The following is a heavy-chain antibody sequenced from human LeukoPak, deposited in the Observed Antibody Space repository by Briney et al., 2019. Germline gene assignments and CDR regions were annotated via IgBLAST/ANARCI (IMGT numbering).Heavy chain of an antibody. J-gene: IGHJ4*02. D-gene: IGHD1-20*01. V-gene: IGHV3-48*03. CDR2: ISSSGSTI. CDR3: ARDVTDLDY. Sequence: GGSLRLSCAASGFTFSSYEMNWVRQAPGKGLEWVSYISSSGSTIYYAESVKGRFTVSRDNAKNSLYLQMNSLRAEDTAVYYCARDVTDLDYWGQGTLVTVSS. CDR1: GFTFSSYE.